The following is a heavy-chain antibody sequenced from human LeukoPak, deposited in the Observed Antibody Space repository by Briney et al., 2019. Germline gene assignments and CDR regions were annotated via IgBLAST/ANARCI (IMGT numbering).Heavy chain of an antibody. D-gene: IGHD1-26*01. CDR3: ARTNSGSYYSGGNFDY. CDR2: INPNSGGT. J-gene: IGHJ4*02. V-gene: IGHV1-2*02. Sequence: ASVKVSCKASGYTFTGYYMHWVRQAPGQGLEWMGWINPNSGGTNYAQKFQGRVTMTRDTSISTVYMELSSLRSEDTAVYYCARTNSGSYYSGGNFDYWGQGTLVTVSS. CDR1: GYTFTGYY.